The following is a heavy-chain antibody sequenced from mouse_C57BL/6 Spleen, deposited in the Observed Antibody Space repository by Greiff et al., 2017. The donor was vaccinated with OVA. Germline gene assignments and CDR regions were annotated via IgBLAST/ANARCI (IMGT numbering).Heavy chain of an antibody. CDR3: ARHSNYGGNFDY. J-gene: IGHJ2*01. CDR1: GYAFSSSW. D-gene: IGHD2-5*01. V-gene: IGHV1-82*01. CDR2: IYPGDGDT. Sequence: VQLQQSGPELVKPGASVKISCKASGYAFSSSWMNWVKQRPGKGLEWIGRIYPGDGDTNYNGKFKGKATLTADKSSSTAYMQLSSLTSEDSAVYFCARHSNYGGNFDYWGQGTTLTVSS.